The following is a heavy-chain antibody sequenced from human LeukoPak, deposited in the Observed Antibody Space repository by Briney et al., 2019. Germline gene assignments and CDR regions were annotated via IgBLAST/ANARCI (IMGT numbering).Heavy chain of an antibody. V-gene: IGHV1-18*01. CDR1: GYTFTSYG. D-gene: IGHD4-17*01. CDR3: ARVPIPTVTNPLGWFDP. CDR2: ISAYNGNT. Sequence: ASVKVSCKASGYTFTSYGISRVRQAPGQGLEWMGWISAYNGNTNYVQKLQGRVTMTTDTSTSTAYMELRSLRSDDTAVYYCARVPIPTVTNPLGWFDPWGQGTLVTVSS. J-gene: IGHJ5*02.